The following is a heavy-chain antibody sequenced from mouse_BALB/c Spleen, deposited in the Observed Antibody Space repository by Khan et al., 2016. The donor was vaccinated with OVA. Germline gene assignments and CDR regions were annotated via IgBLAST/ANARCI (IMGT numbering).Heavy chain of an antibody. Sequence: VQLQESGAELVRPGASVKLSCKASGYIFTSYWIHWVQQRPGQGLEWIARIYPGTDTTYYTDKFNDKAILTANKSSSTAFMQLSSLTSDYSDVFFCARDDTLYNFDDWGQGTTLTVSS. D-gene: IGHD2-3*01. CDR2: IYPGTDTT. CDR3: ARDDTLYNFDD. J-gene: IGHJ2*01. CDR1: GYIFTSYW. V-gene: IGHV1-76*01.